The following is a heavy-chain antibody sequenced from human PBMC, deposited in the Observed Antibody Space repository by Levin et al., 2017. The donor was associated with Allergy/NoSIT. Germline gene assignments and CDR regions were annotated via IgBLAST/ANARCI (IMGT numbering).Heavy chain of an antibody. V-gene: IGHV4-30-2*03. D-gene: IGHD3-3*01. CDR2: IYLSGSS. CDR1: GGSISSGGYS. CDR3: ARSSSLEYFDP. J-gene: IGHJ5*02. Sequence: SCAVSGGSISSGGYSWSWIRQPPGKGLEWIGNIYLSGSSHYNPSLKSRVTISVDTSKDHFSLNLTSVTAADTAVYFCARSSSLEYFDPWGQGTLVTVSS.